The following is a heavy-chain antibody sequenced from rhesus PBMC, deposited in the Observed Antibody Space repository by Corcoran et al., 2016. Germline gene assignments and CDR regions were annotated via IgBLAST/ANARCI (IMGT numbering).Heavy chain of an antibody. V-gene: IGHV1S2*01. CDR3: ARDPSITMRVVITQKWYVDL. J-gene: IGHJ2*01. D-gene: IGHD3-28*01. CDR1: GYTLTDYF. Sequence: QVQLVQSGAEVKKPGSSVKVSCKASGYTLTDYFMHWVRQAPRQGLEWMGCINPYNGNTKYAQKFQGRFTMTRDTSTSTAYMELSSLRSEDTAVYYCARDPSITMRVVITQKWYVDLWGPGTPITISS. CDR2: INPYNGNT.